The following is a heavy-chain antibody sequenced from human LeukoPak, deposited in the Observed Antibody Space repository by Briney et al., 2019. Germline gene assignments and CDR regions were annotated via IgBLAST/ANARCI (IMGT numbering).Heavy chain of an antibody. CDR3: ARVTYGYGMDV. Sequence: GGSLRLSCAVSGFNFSNYDMDWVRPAPGKGLEWVAVVWDDGSNKYYAESVKGRFTISRDNAKNSLYLQMNSLRAEDTAVYYCARVTYGYGMDVWGQGTTVTVSS. CDR1: GFNFSNYD. CDR2: VWDDGSNK. D-gene: IGHD3-10*01. J-gene: IGHJ6*02. V-gene: IGHV3-33*01.